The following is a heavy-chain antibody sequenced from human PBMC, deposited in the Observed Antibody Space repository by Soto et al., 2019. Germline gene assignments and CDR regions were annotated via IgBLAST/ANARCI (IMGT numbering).Heavy chain of an antibody. Sequence: VRLSCAASGFTFSDYYMTWIRQAPGKGLEWVSYISSGGSSIYYADSVKGRFTISRDNAKNSLYLQMNSLRAEDTAMYYCARQIYDSDTGPNFQYYFDSWGQGTPVTVSS. CDR1: GFTFSDYY. CDR3: ARQIYDSDTGPNFQYYFDS. CDR2: ISSGGSSI. D-gene: IGHD3-22*01. V-gene: IGHV3-11*01. J-gene: IGHJ4*02.